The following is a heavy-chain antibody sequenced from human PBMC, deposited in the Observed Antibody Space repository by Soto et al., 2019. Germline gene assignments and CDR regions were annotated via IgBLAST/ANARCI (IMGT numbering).Heavy chain of an antibody. CDR1: GLTFSSYW. CDR3: ARAPYSSGWWSFDS. V-gene: IGHV3-74*01. J-gene: IGHJ4*02. CDR2: MSTDGRVT. Sequence: VQLVESGGGLVQPGGSLRLSCAASGLTFSSYWMNWVRQAPGKGLVWVSVMSTDGRVTTYADSVKGCFTISRDNAKNTLYLQMNSLRTEDTAVYFWARAPYSSGWWSFDSWGQGTLVTVSS. D-gene: IGHD6-19*01.